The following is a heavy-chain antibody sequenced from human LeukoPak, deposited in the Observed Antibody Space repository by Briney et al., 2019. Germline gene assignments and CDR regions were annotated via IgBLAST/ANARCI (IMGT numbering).Heavy chain of an antibody. CDR2: IYYSGST. J-gene: IGHJ6*03. Sequence: PSETLSLTCTVSGGSISSYYWSWIRQPPGKGLEWIGYIYYSGSTNYNPSLKSRVTMSVDTSKNQFSLKLSSVTAADTAVYYCARAALRRDGYNSYYYYYYMDVWGKGTTVTASS. CDR3: ARAALRRDGYNSYYYYYYMDV. D-gene: IGHD5-24*01. CDR1: GGSISSYY. V-gene: IGHV4-59*12.